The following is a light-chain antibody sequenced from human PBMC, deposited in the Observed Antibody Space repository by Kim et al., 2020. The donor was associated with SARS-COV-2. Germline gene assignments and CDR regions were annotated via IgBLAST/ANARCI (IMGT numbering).Light chain of an antibody. CDR1: SSNIGEGYD. J-gene: IGLJ1*01. CDR2: GNS. CDR3: QSYDSSLSGSGV. Sequence: VTNTCTGSSSNIGEGYDVHWYQQLPGPAPELLIYGNSNRPSGVPDRFSGSKSGTSASLAITGLQAEDEADYYCQSYDSSLSGSGVFGTGTKVTVL. V-gene: IGLV1-40*01.